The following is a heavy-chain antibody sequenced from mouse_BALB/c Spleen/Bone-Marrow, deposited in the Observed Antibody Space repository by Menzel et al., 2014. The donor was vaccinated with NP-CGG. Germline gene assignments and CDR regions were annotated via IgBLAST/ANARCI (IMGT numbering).Heavy chain of an antibody. CDR2: IEKEGGST. Sequence: SCAASGYRVSDDNMTWVRQAPGKGLEWVSGIEKEGGSTYYADSVKGRFTISRDNSKNTLYLQMNSLRAEDTAVYYCAGTRGGASPPIDFWGQGTLVTVS. V-gene: IGHV5-6-2*01. J-gene: IGHJ4*01. CDR1: GYRVSDDN. CDR3: AGTRGGASPPIDF. D-gene: IGHD1-1*02.